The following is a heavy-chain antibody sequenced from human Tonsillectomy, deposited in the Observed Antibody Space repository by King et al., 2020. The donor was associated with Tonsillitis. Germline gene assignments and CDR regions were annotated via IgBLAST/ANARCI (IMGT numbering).Heavy chain of an antibody. Sequence: LQLQESGPGLLKPSETLSLTCTVSGASISGSSYYWGWIRQPPGKGLEWIGSIYYSGSTYYNRSLKSRVTLSVDTSKNQFSLKLSSVTAADTAVYYCARGTFIAVADSFDYWGQGTLVTVSP. CDR2: IYYSGST. V-gene: IGHV4-39*01. CDR1: GASISGSSYY. J-gene: IGHJ4*02. CDR3: ARGTFIAVADSFDY. D-gene: IGHD6-13*01.